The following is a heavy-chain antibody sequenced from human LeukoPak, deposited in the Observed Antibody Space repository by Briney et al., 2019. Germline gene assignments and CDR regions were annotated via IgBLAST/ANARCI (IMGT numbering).Heavy chain of an antibody. V-gene: IGHV4-4*07. D-gene: IGHD2-15*01. Sequence: SETLSLTCTVSGGSISSYYRSWIRQPAGKGLEWIGRIYTSGGTNYNPSLKSRVTMSVDTSKNQFSLKLSSVTAADTAVWWYGKTRSDYWGQGTLVTVSS. CDR3: GKTRSDY. CDR2: IYTSGGT. J-gene: IGHJ4*02. CDR1: GGSISSYY.